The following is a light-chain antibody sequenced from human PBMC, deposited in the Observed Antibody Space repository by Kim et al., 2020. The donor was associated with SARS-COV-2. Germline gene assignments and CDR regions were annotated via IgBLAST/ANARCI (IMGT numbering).Light chain of an antibody. CDR3: QQYGDSPCT. CDR1: QRVAGNY. Sequence: VVLTQSPGSLSLSPGETATLSCRASQRVAGNYLAWYQQKPGQAPRLLIFDASTRATGISDRFSGSGSGTDFTLTISRLEPEDFAVYYCQQYGDSPCTFGRGTKLEI. J-gene: IGKJ2*02. CDR2: DAS. V-gene: IGKV3-20*01.